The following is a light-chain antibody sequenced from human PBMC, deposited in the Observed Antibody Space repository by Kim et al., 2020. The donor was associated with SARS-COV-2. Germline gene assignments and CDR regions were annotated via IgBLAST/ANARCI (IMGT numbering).Light chain of an antibody. CDR1: QTISNG. CDR3: HHYNNWPPLFT. Sequence: SPGESATLSCTASQTISNGLAWYRQKPGQAPTLLIYGASNRATDIPARFSGSGSGTEFTLTISSLQSEDFAVYYCHHYNNWPPLFTFGQGTKLEI. J-gene: IGKJ2*01. V-gene: IGKV3D-15*01. CDR2: GAS.